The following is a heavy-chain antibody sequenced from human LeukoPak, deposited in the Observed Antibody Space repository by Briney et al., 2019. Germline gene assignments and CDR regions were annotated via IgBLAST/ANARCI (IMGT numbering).Heavy chain of an antibody. Sequence: GGSLRLSCAASGFTFSSYGMHWVRQAPGKGMEWVAVISYDGSTKYYADSVKGQFTVSRDNSKNTLYLQMDSLRAEDTAVYYCAKAAAGTEYYFEYWGQGTLVTVSS. D-gene: IGHD6-13*01. CDR2: ISYDGSTK. CDR3: AKAAAGTEYYFEY. V-gene: IGHV3-30*18. J-gene: IGHJ4*02. CDR1: GFTFSSYG.